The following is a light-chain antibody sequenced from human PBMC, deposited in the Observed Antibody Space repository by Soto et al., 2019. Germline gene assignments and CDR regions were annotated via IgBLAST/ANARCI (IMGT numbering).Light chain of an antibody. V-gene: IGKV3-20*01. CDR1: PSVISNF. CDR3: QQNGALPPT. CDR2: DTS. J-gene: IGKJ1*01. Sequence: EVVLTQSPGTLSLSPGESATLSCRASPSVISNFLAWYQQKPAQAPRLLIYDTSNSATGIPDRFSGSGSGTDVTLTIIRLEPEDFAVYYCQQNGALPPTFGQGTKVEIK.